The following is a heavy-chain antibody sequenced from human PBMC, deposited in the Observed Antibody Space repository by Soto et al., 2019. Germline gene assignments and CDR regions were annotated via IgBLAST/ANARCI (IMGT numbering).Heavy chain of an antibody. J-gene: IGHJ4*02. D-gene: IGHD4-17*01. CDR2: ISYDGSNK. V-gene: IGHV3-30-3*01. Sequence: PGRSMTLSCAASGFTFSSYAMHWVRQAPDKGMEWVAVISYDGSNKYYADSVKGRFTSTRDNSKNTLYQQMNSLRAEDTAVYYCARDRLSSPVTVGRLDYWGQGTLVTVSS. CDR3: ARDRLSSPVTVGRLDY. CDR1: GFTFSSYA.